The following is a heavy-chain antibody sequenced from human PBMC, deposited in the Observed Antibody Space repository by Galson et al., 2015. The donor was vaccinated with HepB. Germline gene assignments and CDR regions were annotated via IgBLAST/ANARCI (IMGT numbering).Heavy chain of an antibody. CDR1: EFTFSSYA. CDR2: ISYDGSNK. J-gene: IGHJ4*02. V-gene: IGHV3-30-3*01. Sequence: SLRLSCAASEFTFSSYAMHWVRQAPGKGLEWVAVISYDGSNKYYADSVKGRFTISRDNSKNTLYLQMNSLRAEDTAVYYCARGFYDYGGNGGSFDYWGQGTLATVSS. D-gene: IGHD4-23*01. CDR3: ARGFYDYGGNGGSFDY.